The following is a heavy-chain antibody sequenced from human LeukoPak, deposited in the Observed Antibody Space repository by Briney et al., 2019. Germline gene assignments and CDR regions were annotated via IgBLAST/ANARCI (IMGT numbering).Heavy chain of an antibody. Sequence: GGSLRLSCAASGFTFSFNSMHWVRQAPGKGLVWVSRINSDGSSTSYADSVKGRFTISRDNAENTLYLQMNSLRAEDTAVYYCARGSGWFYFDYWGQGTLVTVSS. CDR3: ARGSGWFYFDY. V-gene: IGHV3-74*01. D-gene: IGHD6-19*01. J-gene: IGHJ4*02. CDR2: INSDGSST. CDR1: GFTFSFNS.